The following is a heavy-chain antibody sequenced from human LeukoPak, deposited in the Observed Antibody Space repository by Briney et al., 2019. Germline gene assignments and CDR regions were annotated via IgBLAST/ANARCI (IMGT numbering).Heavy chain of an antibody. CDR3: AKDYFNFSAYPDTFEI. V-gene: IGHV3-23*01. D-gene: IGHD3-22*01. Sequence: GGSLSLSCAASGFTFSSYGMNWVRQAPGGGLGWVSGISAGGGSTYWAHSVKGRFTISRDNPKNTLYLQRNSLRAEDTPVYYCAKDYFNFSAYPDTFEIWGQGTMVTVSS. CDR1: GFTFSSYG. J-gene: IGHJ3*02. CDR2: ISAGGGST.